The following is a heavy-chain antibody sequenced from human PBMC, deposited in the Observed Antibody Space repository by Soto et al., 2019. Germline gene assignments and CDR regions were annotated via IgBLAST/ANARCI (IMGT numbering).Heavy chain of an antibody. CDR1: GFTFSSYS. CDR3: ESLYYDSSGHN. V-gene: IGHV3-21*01. D-gene: IGHD3-22*01. CDR2: ISSSSSYI. Sequence: GGSLRLSCAVSGFTFSSYSMNWVRQAPGKGLEWVSSISSSSSYIYYADSVKGRFTISRDNAKNSLYLQMNSLRAEDTSVYYCESLYYDSSGHNWGQGTLVTVYS. J-gene: IGHJ4*02.